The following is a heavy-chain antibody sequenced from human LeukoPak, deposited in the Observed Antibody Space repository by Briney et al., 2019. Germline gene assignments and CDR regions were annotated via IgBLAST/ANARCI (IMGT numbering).Heavy chain of an antibody. J-gene: IGHJ4*02. CDR2: ISYDGSNK. Sequence: PGRSLRLSCAASGFTFSSYGMHWVRQAPGKGLEWVAVISYDGSNKYYADSVKGRFTISRDNSKNTLYLQMNSLRAEDTAVYYCASGTYYYDSSGYHSYYWGQGTLVTVSS. CDR1: GFTFSSYG. V-gene: IGHV3-30*03. D-gene: IGHD3-22*01. CDR3: ASGTYYYDSSGYHSYY.